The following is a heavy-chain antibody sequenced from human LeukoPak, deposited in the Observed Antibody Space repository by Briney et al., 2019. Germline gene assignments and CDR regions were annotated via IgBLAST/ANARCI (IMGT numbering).Heavy chain of an antibody. CDR2: IYYGGST. CDR3: AMEYSSGSEGY. CDR1: GGSISSGGYY. D-gene: IGHD6-19*01. Sequence: SETLSLTCTVSGGSISSGGYYWSWIRQHPGKGLEWIGYIYYGGSTYYNPSLKSRVTISVDTSKNQFSLKLSSVTAADTAVYYCAMEYSSGSEGYWGQGTLVTVSS. V-gene: IGHV4-31*03. J-gene: IGHJ4*02.